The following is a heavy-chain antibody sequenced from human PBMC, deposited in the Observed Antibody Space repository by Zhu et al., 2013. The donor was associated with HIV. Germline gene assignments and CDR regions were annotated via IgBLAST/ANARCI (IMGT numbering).Heavy chain of an antibody. CDR2: IIPILAIA. CDR3: ARDLEEGYSSSWYWQRSPEPRNYYYYGMDV. Sequence: QVQLVQSGAEVKKPGSSVRVSCKASGGTFSSYTISWVRQAPGQGLEWMGRIIPILAIANYAQKFQGRVTITADKSTSTAYMELSSLRSEDTAVYYCARDLEEGYSSSWYWQRSPEPRNYYYYGMDVWDQGP. D-gene: IGHD6-13*01. V-gene: IGHV1-69*08. CDR1: GGTFSSYT. J-gene: IGHJ6*02.